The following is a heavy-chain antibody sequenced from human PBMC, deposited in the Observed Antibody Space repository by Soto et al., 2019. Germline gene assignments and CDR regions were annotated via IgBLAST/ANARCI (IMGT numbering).Heavy chain of an antibody. D-gene: IGHD3-16*01. CDR2: IKSDGSGT. J-gene: IGHJ4*02. CDR1: GFTFSSYW. V-gene: IGHV3-74*01. Sequence: EVQLVESGGGLVQPGESLTLSCAASGFTFSSYWMHWVRQAPGKRLVWVLRIKSDGSGTYYADSVKGRITMSRDNAKNTIYLQMNSLRVEDTAGYFGARGDGDRYDGNDYLGQHWGQGTLVTVSS. CDR3: ARGDGDRYDGNDYLGQH.